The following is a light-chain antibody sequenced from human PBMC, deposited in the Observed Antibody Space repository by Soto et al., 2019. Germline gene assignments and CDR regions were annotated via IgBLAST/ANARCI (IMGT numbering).Light chain of an antibody. J-gene: IGLJ7*01. Sequence: QSVLTQPPTASGTPGQRDTISCSGSRSNIGSNYVYWYQQVPGTAPKLLIYRNDQRPSGVPDRFSGSKSGTSASLDISGLRSEDEADYYCVAWDDSLSGGVFGGGTQVTVL. CDR1: RSNIGSNY. V-gene: IGLV1-47*01. CDR3: VAWDDSLSGGV. CDR2: RND.